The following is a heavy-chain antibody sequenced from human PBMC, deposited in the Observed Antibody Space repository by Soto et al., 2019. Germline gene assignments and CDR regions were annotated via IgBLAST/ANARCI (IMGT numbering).Heavy chain of an antibody. J-gene: IGHJ5*02. V-gene: IGHV1-2*02. D-gene: IGHD6-19*01. CDR3: ARAVVAGPYNWFDP. CDR2: INPNSGGT. CDR1: GYTFTGYY. Sequence: ASVKVSCKASGYTFTGYYMHWVRQAPGQGLEWMGWINPNSGGTNYAQKFQGRVTMTRDTSISTAYMELSRLRSDDTAVYYCARAVVAGPYNWFDPWGQGTLVTVSP.